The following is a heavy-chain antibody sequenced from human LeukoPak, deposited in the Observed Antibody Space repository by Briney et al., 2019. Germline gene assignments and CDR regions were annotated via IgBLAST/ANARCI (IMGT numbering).Heavy chain of an antibody. Sequence: ASVKVSCKASGYTFTSYGISWVRQAPGQGLEWMGWISACNGNTNYAQKLQGRVTMTTDTSTSTAYMELRSLRSDDTAVYYCARDLGHYYDSSGFTGDAFDIWGQGTMVTVSS. CDR2: ISACNGNT. J-gene: IGHJ3*02. CDR3: ARDLGHYYDSSGFTGDAFDI. V-gene: IGHV1-18*01. CDR1: GYTFTSYG. D-gene: IGHD3-22*01.